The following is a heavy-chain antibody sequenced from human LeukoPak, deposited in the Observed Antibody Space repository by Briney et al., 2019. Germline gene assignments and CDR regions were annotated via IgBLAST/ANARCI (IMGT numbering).Heavy chain of an antibody. V-gene: IGHV1-69-2*01. CDR2: VDPEDGET. CDR1: GYTFTDYY. D-gene: IGHD3-10*01. J-gene: IGHJ4*02. CDR3: ASVPGPPFRYYFDH. Sequence: ASVKVSXKLSGYTFTDYYMHWVQQAPEKGREWVGLVDPEDGETIYVEKFQDRVTITAAPSTDTTSMELSSLRSEDTAVYYCASVPGPPFRYYFDHWGQGTLVTVSS.